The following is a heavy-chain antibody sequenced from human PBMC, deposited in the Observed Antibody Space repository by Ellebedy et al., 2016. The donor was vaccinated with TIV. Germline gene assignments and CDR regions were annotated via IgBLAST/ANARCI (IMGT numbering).Heavy chain of an antibody. D-gene: IGHD3-16*01. Sequence: GESLKISCAASGFTFSSYAMSWVRQAPGKGLEWVSAISGSGGSTYYADSVKGRFTISRDNAKNSLYLQMNSLRAEDTAVYYCASTLLGDHYWGQGTLVTVSS. V-gene: IGHV3-23*01. CDR3: ASTLLGDHY. CDR2: ISGSGGST. J-gene: IGHJ4*02. CDR1: GFTFSSYA.